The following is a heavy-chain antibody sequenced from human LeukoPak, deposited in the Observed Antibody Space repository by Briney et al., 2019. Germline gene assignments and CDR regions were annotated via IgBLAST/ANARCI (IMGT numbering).Heavy chain of an antibody. D-gene: IGHD2-8*01. CDR2: IYSGGST. Sequence: RGSLRLSCAASGFTVSSNYMSWVRQAPGKGLEWVSVIYSGGSTYYADSVKGRFTISRDNSKNTLYLQMNSLRAEDTAVYYCARVLRGLVDYWGQGTLVTVSS. J-gene: IGHJ4*02. V-gene: IGHV3-53*01. CDR1: GFTVSSNY. CDR3: ARVLRGLVDY.